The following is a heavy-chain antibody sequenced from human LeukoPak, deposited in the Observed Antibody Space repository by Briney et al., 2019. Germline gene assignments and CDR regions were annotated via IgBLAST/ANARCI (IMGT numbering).Heavy chain of an antibody. CDR3: AKDRWSGFSAFEY. Sequence: PGGSLRLSCAASGFSFSSYAMSWVRQAPGKGLEWVSTVTAGGDGTYYTDSVKGRFTISRDNSKSTLYLQMNSLRAEDTAVYYCAKDRWSGFSAFEYWGRETLVTASS. D-gene: IGHD3-3*01. CDR1: GFSFSSYA. J-gene: IGHJ4*02. CDR2: VTAGGDGT. V-gene: IGHV3-23*01.